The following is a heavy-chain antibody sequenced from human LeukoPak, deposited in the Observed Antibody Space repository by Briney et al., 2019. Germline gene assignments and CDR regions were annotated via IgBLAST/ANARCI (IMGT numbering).Heavy chain of an antibody. CDR3: ATHVLYASGWSTPAS. CDR1: GGSIMNHY. J-gene: IGHJ4*02. Sequence: PSETLSLTCTVSGGSIMNHYWSWIRQPAGKGLEWIGGIYSSGKPNYSPSLKNRVSMSIDTSNNHFSLNLTSVTAADTAVYFCATHVLYASGWSTPASGGQGTLVTVPS. D-gene: IGHD6-19*01. V-gene: IGHV4-4*07. CDR2: IYSSGKP.